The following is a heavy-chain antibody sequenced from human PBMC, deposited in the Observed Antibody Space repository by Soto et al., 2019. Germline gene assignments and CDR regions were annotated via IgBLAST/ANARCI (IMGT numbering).Heavy chain of an antibody. J-gene: IGHJ5*01. CDR1: GFTFSSYA. Sequence: EVQLLESGGGVIQPGGSLRLSCAASGFTFSSYAMSWVRQAPGKGLEWVSGISASGGTANLADSVEGRCTISRDNSKSTLYLHMNSLRAEDTAVYYCAKLTYPSDSTGYYYERVSGWIDSWGQGTLVTVSS. D-gene: IGHD3-22*01. V-gene: IGHV3-23*01. CDR2: ISASGGTA. CDR3: AKLTYPSDSTGYYYERVSGWIDS.